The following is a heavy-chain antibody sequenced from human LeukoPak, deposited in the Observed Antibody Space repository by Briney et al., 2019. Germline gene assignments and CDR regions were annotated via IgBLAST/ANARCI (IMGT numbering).Heavy chain of an antibody. V-gene: IGHV5-51*01. Sequence: GESLKISCKGSGYSFTSYWIGWVRQMPGKGLEWMGIIYPGDSDTRYSPSFQGQVTISADKSISTAYLQWSSLKASDTATYYCARGRTTVVTPDAFDIWGQGTMVTVSS. J-gene: IGHJ3*02. CDR1: GYSFTSYW. CDR2: IYPGDSDT. D-gene: IGHD4-23*01. CDR3: ARGRTTVVTPDAFDI.